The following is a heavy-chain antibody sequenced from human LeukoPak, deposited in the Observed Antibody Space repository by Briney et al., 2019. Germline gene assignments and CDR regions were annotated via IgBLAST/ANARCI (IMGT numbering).Heavy chain of an antibody. Sequence: AGGSLRLSCAASGLTVSFNYMRSVRPAPGKGLEWISVIYSGGSTYYADSVKGRFTISRDDSKNTLYLQMNSLRAEDTAIYYCARAQWRTYSYYYMDVWGKGTTVTVSS. CDR3: ARAQWRTYSYYYMDV. D-gene: IGHD6-19*01. V-gene: IGHV3-53*01. CDR1: GLTVSFNY. CDR2: IYSGGST. J-gene: IGHJ6*03.